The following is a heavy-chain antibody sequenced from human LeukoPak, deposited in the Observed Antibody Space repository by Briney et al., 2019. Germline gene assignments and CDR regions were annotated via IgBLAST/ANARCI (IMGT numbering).Heavy chain of an antibody. D-gene: IGHD3-10*01. V-gene: IGHV3-21*01. CDR1: GFTFSSYS. J-gene: IGHJ4*02. Sequence: PGGSLRLSCAASGFTFSSYSMNWVRQAPGKGLEWVSSISSSSSYIYYADSVKGRFTISRDNAKNSLYLQMNSLRAEDTAVYYCARDQPHSTMVRGVIGYWGQGTLVTVSS. CDR3: ARDQPHSTMVRGVIGY. CDR2: ISSSSSYI.